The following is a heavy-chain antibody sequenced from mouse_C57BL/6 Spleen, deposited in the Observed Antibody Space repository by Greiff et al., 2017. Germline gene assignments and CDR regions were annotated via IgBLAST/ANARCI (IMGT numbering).Heavy chain of an antibody. CDR2: IRKKANGSTT. J-gene: IGHJ1*03. V-gene: IGHV7-3*01. CDR3: ASSTVLATDWYFGV. Sequence: EVKLVESGGGLVQPGGSLSLSCAASGFTFTDYYMSWVRQPPGKALEWLGFIRKKANGSTTEYSASVKGRFTISRDNSQSILYLQMNALRAEDSATYCCASSTVLATDWYFGVWGTGTTVTVAS. D-gene: IGHD1-1*01. CDR1: GFTFTDYY.